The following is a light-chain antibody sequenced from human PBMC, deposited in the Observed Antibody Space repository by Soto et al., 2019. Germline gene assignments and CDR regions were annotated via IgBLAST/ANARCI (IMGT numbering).Light chain of an antibody. V-gene: IGLV1-44*01. CDR2: SSN. CDR1: SSNIGSKT. Sequence: QLVLTQPPSASGTPGQRVTISCSGSSSNIGSKTVNWYQQLPGTAPKLLIYSSNQRPSGVPDRFSGSKSGTSASLAISGLQSEDEADYYCAAWDDSLNGVVFGGGTKLTVL. J-gene: IGLJ2*01. CDR3: AAWDDSLNGVV.